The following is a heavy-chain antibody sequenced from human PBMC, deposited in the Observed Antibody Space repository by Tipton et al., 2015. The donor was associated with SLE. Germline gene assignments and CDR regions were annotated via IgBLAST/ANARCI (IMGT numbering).Heavy chain of an antibody. D-gene: IGHD2/OR15-2a*01. V-gene: IGHV3-53*05. Sequence: GSLRLSCAASGFTVSSDYMCWVRQAPGKGLEWVSVIYGGGGTYYADSVKGRFTLSRDLSKNTLYLQMNSLRAEDTAVYYCARDHFGFDLWGQGTMVTVAS. CDR1: GFTVSSDY. CDR3: ARDHFGFDL. CDR2: IYGGGGT. J-gene: IGHJ3*01.